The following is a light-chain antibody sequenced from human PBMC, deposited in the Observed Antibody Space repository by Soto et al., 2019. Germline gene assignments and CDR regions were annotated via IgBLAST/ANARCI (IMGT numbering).Light chain of an antibody. Sequence: QSVLTQPASVSGSPGQSITLSCTGTSSDVGGYNCVSWYQQHPAKAPKLIIYEVNNRPSGVSNRFSGSKSGNTASLTISGLQAEDEADYYCCSHTRSSTYVFGTGTKVTVL. CDR1: SSDVGGYNC. CDR3: CSHTRSSTYV. J-gene: IGLJ1*01. CDR2: EVN. V-gene: IGLV2-14*01.